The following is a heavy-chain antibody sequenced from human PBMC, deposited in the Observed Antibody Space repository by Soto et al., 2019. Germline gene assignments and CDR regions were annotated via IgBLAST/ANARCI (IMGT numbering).Heavy chain of an antibody. V-gene: IGHV4-31*03. J-gene: IGHJ5*02. Sequence: QVQLQESGPGLVKPSQTLSLTCTVSGGSISSGGYYWSWIRQHPGKGLEWIGYIYYSGSTYYNPSLKSRVTISVYTSKNQFSLMLSSVTAADTAVYYCARDERYYGRFDPWGQGTLVTVSS. CDR1: GGSISSGGYY. CDR2: IYYSGST. D-gene: IGHD3-10*01. CDR3: ARDERYYGRFDP.